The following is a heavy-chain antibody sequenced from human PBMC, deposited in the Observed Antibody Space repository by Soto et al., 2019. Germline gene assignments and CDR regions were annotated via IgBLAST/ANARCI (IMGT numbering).Heavy chain of an antibody. V-gene: IGHV1-18*01. J-gene: IGHJ6*02. D-gene: IGHD2-21*02. CDR3: AREGDVTYYYYGIDV. CDR2: ISGYDGRT. CDR1: GYTFTRYG. Sequence: QVHLVQSGAEVKKPGASVKVSCKTSGYTFTRYGISWVRQAPGQGLEWMGWISGYDGRTNFAQKIQDRVTMNTNTYKSKVYMELRSLSSDETAVYYCAREGDVTYYYYGIDVLGQGTTVTVSS.